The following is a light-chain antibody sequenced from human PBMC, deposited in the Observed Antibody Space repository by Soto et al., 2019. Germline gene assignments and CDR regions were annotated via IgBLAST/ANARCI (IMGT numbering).Light chain of an antibody. V-gene: IGKV3-20*01. J-gene: IGKJ4*01. CDR1: QSVTNNY. CDR3: QQYGSSPPIT. CDR2: GVS. Sequence: ESVLTQSPGTLSLSPGERATLSCRATQSVTNNYFAWYQQKPGQSPRLLIYGVSSRATDIPDRFSGSGSGTDFTLTISRLEPEDFAVYYCQQYGSSPPITFGGGTKVEIK.